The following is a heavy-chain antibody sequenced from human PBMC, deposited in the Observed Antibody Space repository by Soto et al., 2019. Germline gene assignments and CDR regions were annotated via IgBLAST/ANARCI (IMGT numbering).Heavy chain of an antibody. D-gene: IGHD3-3*01. CDR3: AHRLLRRGFWSSGYFDD. V-gene: IGHV2-5*02. CDR2: VYWDDDN. J-gene: IGHJ4*02. CDR1: GFSLTTSGVG. Sequence: SGPTLVNPTQTLTLTCTFSGFSLTTSGVGVGWIRQPPGKALEWLALVYWDDDNRFSPSLKNRLTVTKDTSKNQVVLKMTNVDPVDTATYYCAHRLLRRGFWSSGYFDDWGQGIMVTVSS.